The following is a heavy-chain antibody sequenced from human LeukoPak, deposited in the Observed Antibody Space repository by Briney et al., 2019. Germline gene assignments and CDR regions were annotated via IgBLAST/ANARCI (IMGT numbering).Heavy chain of an antibody. J-gene: IGHJ4*02. V-gene: IGHV3-64D*06. CDR1: GFTFSAYV. CDR2: ISSNGDNT. CDR3: VRGTGY. Sequence: GGSLRLSCSVSGFTFSAYVMHWVRQAPGKGLEYVSAISSNGDNTYYADSVKGRFTISRDNSKNTLYLQMSSLRADDTAVYYCVRGTGYWGQGTLVTVSS.